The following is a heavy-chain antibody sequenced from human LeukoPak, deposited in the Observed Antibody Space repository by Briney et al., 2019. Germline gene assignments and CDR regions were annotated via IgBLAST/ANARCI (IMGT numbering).Heavy chain of an antibody. CDR3: ARYSYDLGNFCQFDF. J-gene: IGHJ4*02. Sequence: PSETLSLTCTVSGGSISSYYWSWIRQPPGKGLEWIGYIYYSGSTNYNPSLRSRVTISVDTSKNQFSLKLSSVTAADTAVYYCARYSYDLGNFCQFDFWGQGTLVTVSS. V-gene: IGHV4-59*01. CDR2: IYYSGST. CDR1: GGSISSYY. D-gene: IGHD3-10*01.